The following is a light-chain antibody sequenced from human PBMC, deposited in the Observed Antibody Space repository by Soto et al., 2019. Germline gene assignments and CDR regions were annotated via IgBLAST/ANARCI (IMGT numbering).Light chain of an antibody. Sequence: EIVLTQSPGTLSLSPGERATLSCRASQSVSSTYLAWFQQKPGQAPRLLIYGASSRATGIPDRFSGSGSGTDFTLTISRLEPEDFAVYYCQQHGSSHPRWTFGQGTKVDIK. CDR1: QSVSSTY. V-gene: IGKV3-20*01. J-gene: IGKJ1*01. CDR3: QQHGSSHPRWT. CDR2: GAS.